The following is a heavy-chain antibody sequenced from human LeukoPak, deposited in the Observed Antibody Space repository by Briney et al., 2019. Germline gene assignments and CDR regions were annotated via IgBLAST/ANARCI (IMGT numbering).Heavy chain of an antibody. CDR3: TRNGGGLGY. Sequence: GGSLRLSCVVSGITLSNYGMSWVRQAPGKGLEWVSGISGSGGGTNYADSVKGRFTISRDNAKNSLYLQMNSLSGEDTAVYYCTRNGGGLGYWGQGTLVTVSS. V-gene: IGHV3-23*01. D-gene: IGHD2-21*01. J-gene: IGHJ4*02. CDR2: ISGSGGGT. CDR1: GITLSNYG.